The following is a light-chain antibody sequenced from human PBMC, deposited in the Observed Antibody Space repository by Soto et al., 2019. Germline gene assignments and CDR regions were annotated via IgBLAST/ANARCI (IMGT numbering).Light chain of an antibody. CDR3: CSYAGSYTWV. CDR1: SSDVGNYRY. V-gene: IGLV2-11*01. J-gene: IGLJ3*02. CDR2: DVS. Sequence: QSALTQPRSVSGSPGQSVTISCTGTSSDVGNYRYVSWYQQYPDKAPKLMIYDVSKRPSGVPDRFSGSKSGNTASLTISGLQAEDEADYYCCSYAGSYTWVFGGGTKLTVL.